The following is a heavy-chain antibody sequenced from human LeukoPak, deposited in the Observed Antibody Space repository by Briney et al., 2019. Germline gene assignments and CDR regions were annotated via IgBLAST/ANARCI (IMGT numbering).Heavy chain of an antibody. Sequence: GASVKVSCKASGYTFATYDINWVRQATGQGLEWMGWMNPNIGDVGYAQKFQGRVTMTKDTSISTAYMELTSLTSEDTAVYYCTRSNYGSDDYWGQGTLVTVSS. CDR3: TRSNYGSDDY. D-gene: IGHD3-10*01. CDR1: GYTFATYD. J-gene: IGHJ4*02. CDR2: MNPNIGDV. V-gene: IGHV1-8*01.